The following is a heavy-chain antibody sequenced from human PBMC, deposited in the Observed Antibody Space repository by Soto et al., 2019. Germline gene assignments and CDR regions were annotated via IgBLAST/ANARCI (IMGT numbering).Heavy chain of an antibody. CDR2: IYYSGST. CDR1: GGSISSYY. D-gene: IGHD5-12*01. Sequence: PSEILSLTCTVSGGSISSYYWSWIRQPPGKGLEWIGYIYYSGSTNYNPSLKSRVTISVDTSKNQFSLKLSSVTAADTAVYYCARVLRDGYTYYFDYWGQGTLVTVSS. V-gene: IGHV4-59*01. CDR3: ARVLRDGYTYYFDY. J-gene: IGHJ4*02.